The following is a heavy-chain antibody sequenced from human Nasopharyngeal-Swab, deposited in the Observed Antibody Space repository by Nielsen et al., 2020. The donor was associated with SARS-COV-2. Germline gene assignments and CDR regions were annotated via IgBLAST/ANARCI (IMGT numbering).Heavy chain of an antibody. Sequence: WVRQAPGQGLEWMGWISAYNGNTNYAQKLQGRVTMTTDTSTSTAYMELRSLRSDDTAVYYCAGDVPTPYGGNYYYYYGMDVWGQGTTVTVSS. CDR3: AGDVPTPYGGNYYYYYGMDV. CDR2: ISAYNGNT. J-gene: IGHJ6*02. V-gene: IGHV1-18*01. D-gene: IGHD4-23*01.